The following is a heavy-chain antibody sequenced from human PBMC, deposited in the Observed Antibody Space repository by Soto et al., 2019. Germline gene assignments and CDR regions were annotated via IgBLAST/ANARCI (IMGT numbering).Heavy chain of an antibody. J-gene: IGHJ2*01. D-gene: IGHD4-17*01. CDR2: IYHSGST. CDR1: GGSISSSNW. CDR3: ARRHDYGDYVWGPNWYFDL. V-gene: IGHV4-4*02. Sequence: QVQLQESGPGLVKPSGTLSLTCAVSGGSISSSNWWSWVRQPPGKGLEWIGEIYHSGSTNYNPSLKSRVTISVDKSKNQFSLKLSSVTAADTAVYYCARRHDYGDYVWGPNWYFDLWGRGTLVTVSS.